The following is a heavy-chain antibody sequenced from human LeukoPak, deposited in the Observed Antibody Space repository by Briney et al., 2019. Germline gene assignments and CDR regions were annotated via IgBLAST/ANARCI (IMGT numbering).Heavy chain of an antibody. V-gene: IGHV3-74*01. J-gene: IGHJ2*01. D-gene: IGHD2-21*01. CDR1: GFTFSSYW. Sequence: GGSLRLSCATSGFTFSSYWMHWVRQAPGKGLVWVSRINSDGSSTSYADSVKGRFTISRDNAKNTLYLQMNSLRADDTAVYYCARTRGDYWSFDLWGRGTLVTVSS. CDR2: INSDGSST. CDR3: ARTRGDYWSFDL.